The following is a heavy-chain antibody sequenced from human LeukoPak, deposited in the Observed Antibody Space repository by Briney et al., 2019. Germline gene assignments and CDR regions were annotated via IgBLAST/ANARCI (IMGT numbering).Heavy chain of an antibody. J-gene: IGHJ4*02. CDR1: GGSISSYY. V-gene: IGHV4-4*07. D-gene: IGHD3-3*01. CDR3: ARETIFGVVIPTSFDY. Sequence: SETLSLTCTVSGGSISSYYWSWIRQPAGKGLEWIGSIYHSGSTYYNPSLKSRVTISVDTSKNQFSLKLSSVTAADTAVYYCARETIFGVVIPTSFDYWGQGTLVTVSS. CDR2: IYHSGST.